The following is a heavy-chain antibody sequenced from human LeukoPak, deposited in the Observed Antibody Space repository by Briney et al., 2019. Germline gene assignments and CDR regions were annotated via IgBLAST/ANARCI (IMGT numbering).Heavy chain of an antibody. V-gene: IGHV4-34*01. J-gene: IGHJ4*02. CDR3: ARGGRIAAAGKPSDY. CDR2: INHSGST. Sequence: SETLSLTCAVYGGSFSGYYWSWIRQPPGKGLEWIREINHSGSTNYNPSLKSRVTISVDTSKNQFSLKLSSVTAADTAVYYCARGGRIAAAGKPSDYWGQGTLVTVSS. CDR1: GGSFSGYY. D-gene: IGHD6-13*01.